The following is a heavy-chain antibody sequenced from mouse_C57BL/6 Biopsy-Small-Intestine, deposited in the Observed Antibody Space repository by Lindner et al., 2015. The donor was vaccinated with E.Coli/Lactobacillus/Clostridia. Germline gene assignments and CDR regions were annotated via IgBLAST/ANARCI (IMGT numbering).Heavy chain of an antibody. CDR1: GYAFTNYS. CDR2: INPGSGGT. J-gene: IGHJ2*01. CDR3: ARGYYDYDEGYFDY. D-gene: IGHD2-4*01. Sequence: VQLQESGAELVRPGTSVKVSCKASGYAFTNYSIEWVKQRPGQGLEWIGVINPGSGGTNYNEKFKGKATLTADKSSSTAYMQLSSLTSEDSAVYFCARGYYDYDEGYFDYWGQGTTLTVPS. V-gene: IGHV1-54*01.